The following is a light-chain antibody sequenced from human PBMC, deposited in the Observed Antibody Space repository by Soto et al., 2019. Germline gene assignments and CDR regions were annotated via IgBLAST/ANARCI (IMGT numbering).Light chain of an antibody. CDR3: QQSYSIPWT. Sequence: DIQMTQSPSSLSAFVGDRVTITCRASQSISSYLNWYQQQPGRAPKLLIYAAFSLQSGVPSRFSGSGSGTDFTLTISSLQPEDFATYYCQQSYSIPWTFGQGTKVEIK. V-gene: IGKV1-39*01. J-gene: IGKJ1*01. CDR1: QSISSY. CDR2: AAF.